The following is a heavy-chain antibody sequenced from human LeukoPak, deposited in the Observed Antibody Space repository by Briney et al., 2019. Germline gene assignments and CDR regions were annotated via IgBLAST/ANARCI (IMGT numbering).Heavy chain of an antibody. V-gene: IGHV1-69*13. CDR2: IIPIFGTA. J-gene: IGHJ6*02. CDR3: ARLDEYSSSSRYYGMDV. CDR1: GGTFISYG. D-gene: IGHD6-6*01. Sequence: SVKVSCKASGGTFISYGISWVRQAPGQGLEWMGGIIPIFGTANYAQKFQGRVTITADESTSTAYMELSSLRSEDTAVYYCARLDEYSSSSRYYGMDVWGQGTTVTVSS.